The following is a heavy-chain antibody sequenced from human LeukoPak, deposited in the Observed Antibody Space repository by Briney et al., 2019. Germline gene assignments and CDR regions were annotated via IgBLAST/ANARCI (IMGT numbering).Heavy chain of an antibody. Sequence: SETLSLTCTVSGGSISNYYWDWIRQPPGKRMQWIGYIYYSGSTNYNPSLKSRVTISAGTSKNQFSLKLSSVTAADTAIYYCARHEGYYHDSSGPNYAFDIWGRGTMVTVSS. CDR1: GGSISNYY. CDR3: ARHEGYYHDSSGPNYAFDI. D-gene: IGHD3-22*01. J-gene: IGHJ3*02. V-gene: IGHV4-59*08. CDR2: IYYSGST.